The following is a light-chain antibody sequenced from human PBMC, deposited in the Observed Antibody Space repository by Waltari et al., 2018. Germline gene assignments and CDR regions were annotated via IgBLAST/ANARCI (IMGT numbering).Light chain of an antibody. CDR3: QHYVSLPAT. CDR2: GAS. J-gene: IGKJ1*01. Sequence: EIVLTQSPGTLFLSPGEGATLYCRASQSVSRTLAWYQQKPGQAPRLLIYGASSRATGIPDRFSGSGSGTDFSLTISRLGPDDSAVYFCQHYVSLPATFGQGTKVEIK. CDR1: QSVSRT. V-gene: IGKV3-20*01.